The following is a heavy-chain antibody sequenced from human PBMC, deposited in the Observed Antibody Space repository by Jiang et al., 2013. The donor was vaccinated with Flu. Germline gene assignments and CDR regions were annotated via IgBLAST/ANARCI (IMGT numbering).Heavy chain of an antibody. CDR1: GGSIRGFY. D-gene: IGHD4-17*01. Sequence: GSGLVKPSETLSLTCTVSGGSIRGFYWTWIRQPPGKGLEWIGYMHYSGSTNYNPSLKSRVTISVDTSKDQFSLKLRSVTAADTAMYYCAGGYDYGDYSYWFFDLWGRGTLVTVSS. CDR3: AGGYDYGDYSYWFFDL. CDR2: MHYSGST. V-gene: IGHV4-59*01. J-gene: IGHJ2*01.